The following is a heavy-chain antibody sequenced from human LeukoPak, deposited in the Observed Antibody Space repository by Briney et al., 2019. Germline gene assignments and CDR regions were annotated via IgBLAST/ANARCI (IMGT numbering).Heavy chain of an antibody. D-gene: IGHD3-22*01. CDR1: GFTFSSYA. Sequence: GGSLRLSCAASGFTFSSYAFNWVRQTPGKGLEWVSAISNDGINTYSADSVKGRFTFSRNNSKDTLYLQMNSLRVEDTALYYCAREGYYYDSSGSSPPDYWGQGTLVTVSS. CDR3: AREGYYYDSSGSSPPDY. J-gene: IGHJ4*02. CDR2: ISNDGINT. V-gene: IGHV3-23*01.